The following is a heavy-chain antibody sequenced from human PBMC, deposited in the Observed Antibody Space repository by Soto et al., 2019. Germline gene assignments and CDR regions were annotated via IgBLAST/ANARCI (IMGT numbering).Heavy chain of an antibody. CDR1: GFTFSSYG. CDR3: ARDRIAAAGSGENYFDY. Sequence: GGSLRLSCAASGFTFSSYGMHWVRQAPGKGLEWVAVIWYDGSSKYYADSVKGRFTISRDNSKNTLYLQMNSLRAEDTAVYYCARDRIAAAGSGENYFDYWGQGTLVTVSS. CDR2: IWYDGSSK. J-gene: IGHJ4*02. V-gene: IGHV3-33*01. D-gene: IGHD6-13*01.